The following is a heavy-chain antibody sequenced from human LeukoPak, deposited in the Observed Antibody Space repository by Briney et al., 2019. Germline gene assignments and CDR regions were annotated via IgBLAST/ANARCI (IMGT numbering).Heavy chain of an antibody. Sequence: GGSLRLSCAASGFTFSIYAMSWVRQAPGKGLEWVSAISGSGGSTYYPDSVRGRFTISRDNSKNTLYLQMNSLRAEDTAVYYCAKEGSSWYYFDYWGQGTLVTVSS. V-gene: IGHV3-23*01. CDR1: GFTFSIYA. CDR3: AKEGSSWYYFDY. J-gene: IGHJ4*02. D-gene: IGHD6-13*01. CDR2: ISGSGGST.